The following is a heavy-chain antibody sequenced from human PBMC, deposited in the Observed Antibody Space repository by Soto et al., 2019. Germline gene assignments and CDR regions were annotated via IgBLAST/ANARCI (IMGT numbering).Heavy chain of an antibody. D-gene: IGHD1-1*01. V-gene: IGHV4-30-2*01. J-gene: IGHJ6*02. CDR3: ARGRAGTYYYYYGMDV. Sequence: SETLSLTCAVYGGSFSGYSWSWIRQPPGKGLEWIGYIYHSGSTYYNPSLKSRVTISVDRSKNQFSLKLSSVTAADTAVYYCARGRAGTYYYYYGMDVWGQGTTVTVSS. CDR2: IYHSGST. CDR1: GGSFSGYS.